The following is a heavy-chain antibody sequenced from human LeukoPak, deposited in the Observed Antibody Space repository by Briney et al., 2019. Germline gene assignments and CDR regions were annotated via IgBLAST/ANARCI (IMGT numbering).Heavy chain of an antibody. Sequence: PGGSLRLSCAASGVIFNQYWMSWVRQAPGRGLEWVANIDQDGSEKHYVDSVKGRFTISRDNAKNSLYLQMNSLRAEDTAVYYCARAPSRITMVRGAPPGFGYWGQGTLVTVSS. CDR2: IDQDGSEK. D-gene: IGHD3-10*01. J-gene: IGHJ4*02. CDR1: GVIFNQYW. CDR3: ARAPSRITMVRGAPPGFGY. V-gene: IGHV3-7*01.